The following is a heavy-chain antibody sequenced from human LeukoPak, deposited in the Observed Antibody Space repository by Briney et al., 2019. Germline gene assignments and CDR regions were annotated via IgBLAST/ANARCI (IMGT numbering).Heavy chain of an antibody. CDR1: GGSFSGYY. CDR3: ARAVPTVRGIAVAGTSSWFDP. J-gene: IGHJ5*02. D-gene: IGHD6-19*01. CDR2: INHSGST. V-gene: IGHV4-34*01. Sequence: PSETLSLTCAVYGGSFSGYYWSWIRQPPGKGLEWIGEINHSGSTNYNPSLKSRVTISVDTSKNQFSLKLSSVTAADTAVYYCARAVPTVRGIAVAGTSSWFDPWGQGTLVTVSS.